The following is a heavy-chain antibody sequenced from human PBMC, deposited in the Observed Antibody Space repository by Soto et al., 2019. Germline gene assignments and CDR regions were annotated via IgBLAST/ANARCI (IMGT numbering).Heavy chain of an antibody. CDR3: AKGDYGLFDY. CDR2: ISYDGSNK. Sequence: LRLSCAASGFTFSSYRMHLVRQAAGKGLEWVAGISYDGSNKYYEDFVKGRFTISRDNSKNKLYLQMNCLRAEDTAVYYCAKGDYGLFDYWGQGTLVTVSS. V-gene: IGHV3-30*18. CDR1: GFTFSSYR. J-gene: IGHJ4*02. D-gene: IGHD4-17*01.